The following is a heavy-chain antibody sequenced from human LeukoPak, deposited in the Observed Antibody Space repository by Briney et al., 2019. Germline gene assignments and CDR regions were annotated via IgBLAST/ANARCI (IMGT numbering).Heavy chain of an antibody. CDR3: ARERYYASTGYFPFDY. D-gene: IGHD3-22*01. CDR1: GFTFSRYW. CDR2: INSDGSST. J-gene: IGHJ4*02. V-gene: IGHV3-74*01. Sequence: PGGSLRLSCAASGFTFSRYWMYWVRQAPGKGLVWVSRINSDGSSTSYADSVKGRFTISRDNAKNTLYLQMNSLRAEDTAVYYCARERYYASTGYFPFDYWGQGTLVTVSS.